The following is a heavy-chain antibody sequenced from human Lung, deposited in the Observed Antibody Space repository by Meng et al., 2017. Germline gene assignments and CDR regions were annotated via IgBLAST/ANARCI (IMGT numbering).Heavy chain of an antibody. Sequence: VVSGDGSGQSGGSLRLACAASGFCFSSYAIGWVRHAPGKGLEWVSALSGGGFTTYYADSVKGRFAISRHNSKNTLYLQMNSLRAEDTALYYCAKYSYGLGDYLDYWGQGALVTVSS. V-gene: IGHV3-23*04. CDR2: LSGGGFTT. CDR3: AKYSYGLGDYLDY. J-gene: IGHJ4*02. D-gene: IGHD3-10*01. CDR1: GFCFSSYA.